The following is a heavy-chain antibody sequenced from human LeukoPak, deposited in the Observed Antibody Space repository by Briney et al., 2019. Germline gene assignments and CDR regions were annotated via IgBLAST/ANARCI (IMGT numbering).Heavy chain of an antibody. CDR1: GGSLSSYY. CDR3: ARGTGLYDSSGPDY. J-gene: IGHJ4*02. CDR2: IYYSWST. D-gene: IGHD3-22*01. Sequence: SETLSLTCTVSGGSLSSYYWSWIRQPPGKGLEWIGYIYYSWSTNYNPSLKSRVTISVDTSKNQFSLKLSSVTAADTAVYYCARGTGLYDSSGPDYWGQGTLVTVSS. V-gene: IGHV4-59*01.